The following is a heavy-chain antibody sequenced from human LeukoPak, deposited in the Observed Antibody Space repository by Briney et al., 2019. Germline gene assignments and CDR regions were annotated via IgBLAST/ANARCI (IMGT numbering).Heavy chain of an antibody. D-gene: IGHD3-22*01. CDR1: GGSISSSSYY. CDR3: ARPHSSGYYGMYHFDY. CDR2: IYYSGST. J-gene: IGHJ4*02. V-gene: IGHV4-39*01. Sequence: SETLSLACTVSGGSISSSSYYWGWIRQPPGKGLEWIGSIYYSGSTYYNPSLKSRVTISVDTSKNQFSLKLSSVTAADTAVYYCARPHSSGYYGMYHFDYWGQGTLVTVSS.